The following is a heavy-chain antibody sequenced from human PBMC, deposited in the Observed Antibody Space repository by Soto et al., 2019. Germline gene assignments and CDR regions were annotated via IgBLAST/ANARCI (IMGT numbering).Heavy chain of an antibody. J-gene: IGHJ6*02. CDR3: ARISYSSSSWSYYYYYGMDV. CDR1: GFSLSTSGMC. CDR2: IDWDDDK. V-gene: IGHV2-70*01. Sequence: FGPTLVNPTQTLTLTCTFSGFSLSTSGMCVSWIRQPPGKALEWLALIDWDDDKYYSTSLKTRLTISKDTSKNQVVLTMTNMDPVDTATYYCARISYSSSSWSYYYYYGMDVWGQGTTVTVSS. D-gene: IGHD6-6*01.